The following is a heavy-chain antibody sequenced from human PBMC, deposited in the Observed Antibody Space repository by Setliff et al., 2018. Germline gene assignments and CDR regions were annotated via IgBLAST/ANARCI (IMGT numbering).Heavy chain of an antibody. V-gene: IGHV4-34*01. CDR1: GGSFSGYY. D-gene: IGHD6-13*01. Sequence: PSETLSLTCAVYGGSFSGYYWSWIRQPPGKGLEWIGEINHSGSTNYNPSLKSRVTISVDTSKSQISLKLSSVTAADTAVYYCARGGRYSSSWYFTEYFQDWGQGTLVTVSS. CDR3: ARGGRYSSSWYFTEYFQD. CDR2: INHSGST. J-gene: IGHJ1*01.